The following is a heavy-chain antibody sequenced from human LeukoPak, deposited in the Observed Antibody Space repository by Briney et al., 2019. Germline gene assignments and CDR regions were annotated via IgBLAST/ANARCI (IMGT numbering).Heavy chain of an antibody. CDR3: ARDLHYCSSTSCLYYFDY. J-gene: IGHJ4*02. Sequence: NPSETLSLTCTVSGGSISSGGYYWSWIRQPPGKGLEWIGYIYHSGSTYYNPSLKSRVTISVDRSKNQFSLKLSSVTAADTAVYYCARDLHYCSSTSCLYYFDYWDQGTLVTVSS. V-gene: IGHV4-30-2*01. CDR2: IYHSGST. D-gene: IGHD2-2*01. CDR1: GGSISSGGYY.